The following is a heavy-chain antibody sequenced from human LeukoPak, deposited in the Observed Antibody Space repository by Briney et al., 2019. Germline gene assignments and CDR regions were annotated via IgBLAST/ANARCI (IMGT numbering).Heavy chain of an antibody. CDR2: ISYDGSNK. D-gene: IGHD1-26*01. CDR3: ARDRGGSSGPTTFDH. CDR1: GFNFSNYA. Sequence: GGSLRLSCAASGFNFSNYAMSWVRQAPGKGLEWVAVISYDGSNKYYADSVKGRFTISRDNSKNTLYLQMNSLRAEDTAVYYCARDRGGSSGPTTFDHWGQGTLVTVSS. J-gene: IGHJ4*02. V-gene: IGHV3-30-3*01.